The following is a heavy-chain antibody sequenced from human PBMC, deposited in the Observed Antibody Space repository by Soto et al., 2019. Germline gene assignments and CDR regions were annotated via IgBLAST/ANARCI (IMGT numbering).Heavy chain of an antibody. CDR3: ATLGLFGESLSGYFDY. CDR1: GFTVSGNF. CDR2: IYADGST. V-gene: IGHV3-53*01. D-gene: IGHD3-10*01. J-gene: IGHJ4*02. Sequence: EVQLVESGGGLIQPGGSLRLSCVVSGFTVSGNFMGWVRQAPGKGLEWVSVIYADGSTYYPDSVKGRFTISRDNSKNTLFLQMNSLRAEDTAVYYCATLGLFGESLSGYFDYWGQGTLVTVSS.